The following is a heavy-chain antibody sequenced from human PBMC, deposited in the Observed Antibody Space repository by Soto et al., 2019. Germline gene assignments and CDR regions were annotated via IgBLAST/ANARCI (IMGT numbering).Heavy chain of an antibody. J-gene: IGHJ4*01. Sequence: GGSLRLSCAASGFTFSSYWMHWFRQAPEKGLVWVSRINSDGSSKTYADSVKGRFIISRDNAKNTLYLQMNSLRAEDTAVYYCARPRYHQSGTSLDHWGQGTLVTVSS. V-gene: IGHV3-74*01. CDR2: INSDGSSK. CDR1: GFTFSSYW. D-gene: IGHD1-1*01. CDR3: ARPRYHQSGTSLDH.